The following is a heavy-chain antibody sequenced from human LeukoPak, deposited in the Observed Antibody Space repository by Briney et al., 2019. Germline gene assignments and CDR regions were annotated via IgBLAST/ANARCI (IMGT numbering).Heavy chain of an antibody. CDR1: GVPISSYY. CDR2: IYYSGST. CDR3: ARFSGSYGTDY. V-gene: IGHV4-59*01. J-gene: IGHJ4*02. D-gene: IGHD1-26*01. Sequence: SETLSLTCTVSGVPISSYYWSWIRQPPGKGLEWIGNIYYSGSTNYNPSLKSRVTISVDTSKNQFSLKLSSVTAADTAVYYCARFSGSYGTDYWGQGTLVTVSS.